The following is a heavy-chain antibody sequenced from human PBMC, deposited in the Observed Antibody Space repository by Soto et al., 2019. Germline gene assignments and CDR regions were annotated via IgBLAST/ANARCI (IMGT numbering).Heavy chain of an antibody. CDR2: IIPIFGTV. CDR3: ARVRYPPDDAFDI. V-gene: IGHV1-69*12. CDR1: GGTLSSYA. D-gene: IGHD1-1*01. Sequence: QVQLVQSGAEVKKPGSSVKVSCKASGGTLSSYAISWVRQAPGQGLEWMGGIIPIFGTVNYAQKFQGRVTITADESTSTAYMELSSLRSEATAVYYCARVRYPPDDAFDIWGQGTMVTVSS. J-gene: IGHJ3*02.